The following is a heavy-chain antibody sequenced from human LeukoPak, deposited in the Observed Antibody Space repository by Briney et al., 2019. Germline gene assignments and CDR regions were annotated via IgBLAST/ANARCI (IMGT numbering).Heavy chain of an antibody. CDR3: ASLPGKIGDGFDN. D-gene: IGHD3-10*01. V-gene: IGHV3-21*04. CDR2: ISSSSSYI. Sequence: GGSLRLSCAASGFTFSSYNMNWVRQAPGKGLEWVSSISSSSSYIYYADSVKGRFTISRDNAKNSLYLQMNSLRAEDTALYHCASLPGKIGDGFDNWGQGTNVTGSS. J-gene: IGHJ3*02. CDR1: GFTFSSYN.